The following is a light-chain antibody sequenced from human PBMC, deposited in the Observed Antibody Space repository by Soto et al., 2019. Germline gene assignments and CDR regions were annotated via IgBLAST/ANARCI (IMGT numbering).Light chain of an antibody. V-gene: IGKV1-9*01. CDR3: QQLRMYPPT. J-gene: IGKJ4*01. CDR1: QDIGIY. Sequence: IQLTQSPSSLSASVGDRVTITCRASQDIGIYLAWYQQKPGEAPKLLIYAASTLYGGVPSRFSGSGSGTDFAPPIPSLQAEDFTTYYCQQLRMYPPTFGGWTKVDIK. CDR2: AAS.